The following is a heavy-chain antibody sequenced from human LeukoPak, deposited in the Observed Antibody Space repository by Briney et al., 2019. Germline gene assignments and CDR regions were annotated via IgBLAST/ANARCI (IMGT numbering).Heavy chain of an antibody. CDR3: ARDQYAFDI. Sequence: GGSLRLSCAASGFTFTTYAMSWVRQAPGMGLEWVSSISNNGGDTYYADSVKGRLSISRDNSKNTLYLQMNSLRAEDTAVYYCARDQYAFDIWGQGTMVTVSS. V-gene: IGHV3-23*01. J-gene: IGHJ3*02. CDR2: ISNNGGDT. CDR1: GFTFTTYA.